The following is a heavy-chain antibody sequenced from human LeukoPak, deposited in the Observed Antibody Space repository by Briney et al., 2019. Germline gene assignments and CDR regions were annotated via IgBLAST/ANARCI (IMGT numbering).Heavy chain of an antibody. J-gene: IGHJ5*02. D-gene: IGHD2-2*01. V-gene: IGHV1-69*05. Sequence: SVKVSCKASGGTFSSYAISWVRQAPGQGLEWMGRIIPIFGTANYAQKFQGRVTITTDESTSTAYMELSGLRSEDTAVYYCAKETQLLFFWFDPWGQGTLVTVSS. CDR2: IIPIFGTA. CDR1: GGTFSSYA. CDR3: AKETQLLFFWFDP.